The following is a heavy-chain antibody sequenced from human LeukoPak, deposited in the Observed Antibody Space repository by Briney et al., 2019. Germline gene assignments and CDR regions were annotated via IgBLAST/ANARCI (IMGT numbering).Heavy chain of an antibody. Sequence: GGSLRLSXAASGFTFSSYSMNWVRQAPGKGLEWVSSISSSSSYIYYADSVKGRFTISRDNAKNSLYLQMNSLRAEDTAVYYCARDRFSYGYYFDYWGQGTLVTVSS. V-gene: IGHV3-21*01. CDR1: GFTFSSYS. J-gene: IGHJ4*02. CDR2: ISSSSSYI. CDR3: ARDRFSYGYYFDY. D-gene: IGHD5-18*01.